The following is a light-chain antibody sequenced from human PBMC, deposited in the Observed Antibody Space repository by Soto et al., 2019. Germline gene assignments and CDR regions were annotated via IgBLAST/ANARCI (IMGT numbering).Light chain of an antibody. J-gene: IGKJ3*01. CDR3: QKYDSAPFT. CDR1: QGISNF. CDR2: AAS. V-gene: IGKV1-27*01. Sequence: DIQRTQSPSSLSASVGDRLTITCRASQGISNFLVWYQQKPGKVPKVLIYAASTLQSGVPSRFSGSGSGTDFTLTISSLQPEDVATYYCQKYDSAPFTFGPGTKVDIK.